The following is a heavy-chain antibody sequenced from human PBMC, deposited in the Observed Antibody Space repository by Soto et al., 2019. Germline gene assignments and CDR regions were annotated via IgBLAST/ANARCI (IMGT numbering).Heavy chain of an antibody. J-gene: IGHJ4*02. Sequence: QVQLQQWGAGLLKPSETLSLTCAVYGGSFSGYYWSWIRQPPGKGLEWIGEINHSGSTNYNPSLKHQVTLSEDRPTNQSSLMLTSVPAAATAVYYCASGADCYDSSAYDGYYFDYWGQGTLVTVSS. V-gene: IGHV4-34*01. CDR1: GGSFSGYY. D-gene: IGHD3-22*01. CDR3: ASGADCYDSSAYDGYYFDY. CDR2: INHSGST.